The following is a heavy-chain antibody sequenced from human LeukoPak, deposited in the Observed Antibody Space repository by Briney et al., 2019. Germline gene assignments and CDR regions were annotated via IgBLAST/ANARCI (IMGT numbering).Heavy chain of an antibody. V-gene: IGHV3-30-3*01. D-gene: IGHD3-9*01. CDR2: ISYDGSNK. CDR1: GFTFSSYA. CDR3: ARATTYYDILTGYTPVDAFDI. J-gene: IGHJ3*02. Sequence: GGSLRLSCAASGFTFSSYAMHWVRQAPGKGLEWVAVISYDGSNKYYADSVKGRFTISRDNAKNSLYLQMNSLRAEDTAVYYCARATTYYDILTGYTPVDAFDIWGQGTMVTVSS.